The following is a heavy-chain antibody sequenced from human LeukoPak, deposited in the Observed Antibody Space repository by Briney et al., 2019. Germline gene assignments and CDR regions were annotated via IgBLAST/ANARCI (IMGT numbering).Heavy chain of an antibody. D-gene: IGHD3-3*01. CDR1: GGSISSSSYY. CDR3: ARRSGITIFGVVTHYFDY. V-gene: IGHV4-39*01. J-gene: IGHJ4*02. CDR2: IYYSGST. Sequence: SETLSLTCTVSGGSISSSSYYWGWIRQPPGKGLEWIGSIYYSGSTYYNPSLKSRVTISVDTSKNQFSLKLSSVTAADTPVYYCARRSGITIFGVVTHYFDYWGQGTLVTVSS.